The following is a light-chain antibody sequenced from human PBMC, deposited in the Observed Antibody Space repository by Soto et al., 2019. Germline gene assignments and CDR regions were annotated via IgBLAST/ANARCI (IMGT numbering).Light chain of an antibody. J-gene: IGLJ3*02. Sequence: QSVLTQPPSASGTPGQTVTISCSGRFSNIGSNFMYWYQQLPGTAPKLLIYRNNERPSGVPDRFSASKSGTSASLAISGLRSEDEADYHCAAWDDSLSGLVFGGGTKLTVL. CDR2: RNN. CDR1: FSNIGSNF. V-gene: IGLV1-47*01. CDR3: AAWDDSLSGLV.